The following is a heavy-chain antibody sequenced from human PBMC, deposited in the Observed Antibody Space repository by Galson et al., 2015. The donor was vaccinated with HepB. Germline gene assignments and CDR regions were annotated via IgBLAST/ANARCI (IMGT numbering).Heavy chain of an antibody. J-gene: IGHJ6*02. CDR3: ARDPGRPKLRFAFTVITKHYAFDV. D-gene: IGHD3-16*01. Sequence: SLRLSCAASGFTFSNYWMSWVRQAPGKGLEWVANIKEDGSEKYYVDSVKGRFTISRDNAKNSMYLQMSSLRVEDTAVYFCARDPGRPKLRFAFTVITKHYAFDVWGRGTTVIVSS. V-gene: IGHV3-7*01. CDR2: IKEDGSEK. CDR1: GFTFSNYW.